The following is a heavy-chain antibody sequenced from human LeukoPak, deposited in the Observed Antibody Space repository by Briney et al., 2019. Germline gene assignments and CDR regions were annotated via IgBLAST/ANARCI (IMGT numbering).Heavy chain of an antibody. D-gene: IGHD6-13*01. Sequence: GASVKVSCKASGYTFTGYYTHWVRQAPGQGLEWMGWINPNSGGTNYAQKFQGRVTMTRDTSISTAYMELSGLRSDDTVVYYCAREGIAAAGTRGYGYWGQGTLVTVSS. CDR2: INPNSGGT. CDR1: GYTFTGYY. V-gene: IGHV1-2*02. J-gene: IGHJ4*02. CDR3: AREGIAAAGTRGYGY.